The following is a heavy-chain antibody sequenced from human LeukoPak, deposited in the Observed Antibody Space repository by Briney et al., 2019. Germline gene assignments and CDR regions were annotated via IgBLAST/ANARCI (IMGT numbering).Heavy chain of an antibody. CDR1: GFTFSTYW. CDR2: INSDGSST. CDR3: AKSSPYNSSGWVFDY. J-gene: IGHJ4*02. Sequence: GGSLRLSCAASGFTFSTYWMHWVRQAPGKGLVWVSRINSDGSSTSYADSVKGRFTISRDNSKNTLYLQMNSLRAEDTAVYYCAKSSPYNSSGWVFDYWGQGTLVTVSS. D-gene: IGHD6-25*01. V-gene: IGHV3-74*01.